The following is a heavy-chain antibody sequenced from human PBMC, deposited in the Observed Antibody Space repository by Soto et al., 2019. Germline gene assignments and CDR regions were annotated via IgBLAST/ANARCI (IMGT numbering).Heavy chain of an antibody. D-gene: IGHD3-22*01. CDR2: ISGSGGST. Sequence: VQLLESGGGLVQPGGSLRLSCAASGFTFSSYAMSWVRQAPGKGLEWVSAISGSGGSTYYADSVKGRFTISRDNSKNTLYLQMNSLRAEDSAVYYCAKMEGYYYDSSGSRFDYWGQGTLVTVSS. CDR1: GFTFSSYA. V-gene: IGHV3-23*01. J-gene: IGHJ4*02. CDR3: AKMEGYYYDSSGSRFDY.